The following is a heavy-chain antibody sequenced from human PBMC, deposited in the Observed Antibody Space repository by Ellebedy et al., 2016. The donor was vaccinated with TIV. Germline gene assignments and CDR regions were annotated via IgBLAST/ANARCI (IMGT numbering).Heavy chain of an antibody. D-gene: IGHD1-1*01. CDR2: IFTSGSF. CDR3: ARVHCSITTCDYYYMDV. V-gene: IGHV4-4*07. CDR1: GGSASRYF. J-gene: IGHJ6*03. Sequence: SETLSLTXTVSGGSASRYFWSWIRQPAGKGLEWIGRIFTSGSFNYNPSLMSRVTMPVVTSKNQISLRLNSVTAADTAVYYCARVHCSITTCDYYYMDVWGKGTTVTVSS.